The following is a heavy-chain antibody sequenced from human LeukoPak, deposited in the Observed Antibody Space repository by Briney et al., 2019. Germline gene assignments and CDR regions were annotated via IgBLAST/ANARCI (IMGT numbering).Heavy chain of an antibody. D-gene: IGHD6-19*01. CDR2: ISSSSDTI. CDR3: ARGEYTSGWYYFDY. V-gene: IGHV3-48*01. CDR1: GFTFSSYS. J-gene: IGHJ4*02. Sequence: GGSLRLSCAASGFTFSSYSMNWVRQAPGKGLEWVSSISSSSDTIYYADSVKGRFTISRDNAKNSLYLQMNSLRAEDTAVYYCARGEYTSGWYYFDYWGQGTLVTVSS.